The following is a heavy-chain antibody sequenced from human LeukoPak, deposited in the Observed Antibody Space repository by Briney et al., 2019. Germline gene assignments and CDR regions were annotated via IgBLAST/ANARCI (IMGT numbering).Heavy chain of an antibody. J-gene: IGHJ4*02. V-gene: IGHV4-39*07. Sequence: SETLSLTCTVSGGSISSSSYDWGWIRQPPGKGLEWIGSIYYSGSTYYNPSLKSRVTISVDTSKNQFSLKLSSVTAADTAVYYCARDQGILKWELDYWGQGTLVTVSS. D-gene: IGHD1-26*01. CDR2: IYYSGST. CDR1: GGSISSSSYD. CDR3: ARDQGILKWELDY.